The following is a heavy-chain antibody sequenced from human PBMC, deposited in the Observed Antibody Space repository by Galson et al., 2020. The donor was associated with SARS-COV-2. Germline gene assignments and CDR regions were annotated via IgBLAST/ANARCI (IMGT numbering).Heavy chain of an antibody. Sequence: SETLSLTCTVSGYSISSGYYWGWIRQPPGKGLEWIGSIYHSGSTYYNPSLKSRVTISVDTSKNQFSLKLSSVTAADTAVYYCARVLVLTGYYKAYYFDYWGQGTLVTVSS. J-gene: IGHJ4*02. D-gene: IGHD3-9*01. CDR3: ARVLVLTGYYKAYYFDY. CDR1: GYSISSGYY. CDR2: IYHSGST. V-gene: IGHV4-38-2*02.